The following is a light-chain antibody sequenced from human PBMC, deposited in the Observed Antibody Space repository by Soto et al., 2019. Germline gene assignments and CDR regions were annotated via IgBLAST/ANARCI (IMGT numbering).Light chain of an antibody. CDR2: DNN. V-gene: IGLV1-51*01. J-gene: IGLJ1*01. CDR3: GTWDSSLSALYV. Sequence: QSVLTQPPSVSAAPGQKLTISCSGGSSNIGNNYVSWYQQLPGTAPKLLIYDNNKRPSGIPDRFSGSKSGTSATLGITGLQTGDEADYYCGTWDSSLSALYVFGTG. CDR1: SSNIGNNY.